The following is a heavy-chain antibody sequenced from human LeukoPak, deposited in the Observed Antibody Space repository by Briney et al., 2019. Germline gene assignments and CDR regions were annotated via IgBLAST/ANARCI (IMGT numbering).Heavy chain of an antibody. J-gene: IGHJ4*02. D-gene: IGHD6-13*01. V-gene: IGHV4-59*01. Sequence: SETLSLTCSVSGGSISPYYWSWTRQPPGKGLEWIGYIYYSGTTNYNPSLKSRVTISVDTSKNQFSLRLSSVTAADTAVYYCASPGIVAAGTDRGFDYWGQGTLVTVSS. CDR3: ASPGIVAAGTDRGFDY. CDR2: IYYSGTT. CDR1: GGSISPYY.